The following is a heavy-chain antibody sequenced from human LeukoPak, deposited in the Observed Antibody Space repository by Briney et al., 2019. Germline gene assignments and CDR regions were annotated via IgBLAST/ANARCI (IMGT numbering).Heavy chain of an antibody. CDR1: GGSISSYY. CDR3: TRDRGYYGSGSSHNWFDP. CDR2: IYYSGST. V-gene: IGHV4-59*01. J-gene: IGHJ5*02. Sequence: RASETLSLTCTVSGGSISSYYWSWIRQPPGKGLEWIGYIYYSGSTNYNPSLKSRVTISVDTSKNQFSLKLSSVTAADTAVYYCTRDRGYYGSGSSHNWFDPWGQGTLVTVSS. D-gene: IGHD3-10*01.